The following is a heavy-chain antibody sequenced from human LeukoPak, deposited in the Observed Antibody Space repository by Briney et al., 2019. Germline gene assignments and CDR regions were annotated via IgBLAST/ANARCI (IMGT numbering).Heavy chain of an antibody. CDR3: ARGGRRGVF. CDR2: INHSGST. V-gene: IGHV4-34*01. CDR1: GGSFSGYY. D-gene: IGHD2-8*02. Sequence: SETLSLTCAVYGGSFSGYYWSWIRQPPGKGLEWIGEINHSGSTNYNPSLKSRVTISVDTSKNQFSLKLSFVTAADTAVYYCARGGRRGVFWGQGTLVTVSS. J-gene: IGHJ4*02.